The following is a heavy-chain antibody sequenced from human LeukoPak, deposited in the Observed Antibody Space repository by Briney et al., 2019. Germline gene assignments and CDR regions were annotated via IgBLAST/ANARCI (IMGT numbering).Heavy chain of an antibody. CDR3: ARPEYRSSWLFPFDY. D-gene: IGHD6-6*01. Sequence: GASVKVSCKASGYTFTSNGICWGRQAPGQGLEWMGWVSAYKGNTNYAQKLPGKVTMTTDTSTSKAYMELSGVSSDDPPVNCCARPEYRSSWLFPFDYRRERT. CDR2: VSAYKGNT. V-gene: IGHV1-18*01. CDR1: GYTFTSNG. J-gene: IGHJ4*02.